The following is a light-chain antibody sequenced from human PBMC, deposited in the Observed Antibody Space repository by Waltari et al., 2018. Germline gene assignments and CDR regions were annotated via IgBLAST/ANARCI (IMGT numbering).Light chain of an antibody. Sequence: IQLTQSPSSLSASVGDRVTITCRASQGISSSLAWYQQKTGKAPKLLIYAASTLQSGVPSRFSGSGSGTDFTLTISSPQPEDFATYYCQQLNSYPRTFGGGTKVEIK. CDR2: AAS. CDR3: QQLNSYPRT. CDR1: QGISSS. J-gene: IGKJ4*01. V-gene: IGKV1-9*01.